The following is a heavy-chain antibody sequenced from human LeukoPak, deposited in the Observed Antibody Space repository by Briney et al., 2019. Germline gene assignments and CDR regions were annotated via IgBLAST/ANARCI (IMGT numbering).Heavy chain of an antibody. J-gene: IGHJ1*01. Sequence: PGGSLRLSCAASGFTFSSYAMHWVRQAPGKGLEWVAVIPYDGSNKYYADSVKGRFTISRDNSKNTLYLQMNSLRAEDTAVYYCAREHYDSSGYYYFQHWGQGTLVTVSS. V-gene: IGHV3-30-3*01. CDR2: IPYDGSNK. D-gene: IGHD3-22*01. CDR1: GFTFSSYA. CDR3: AREHYDSSGYYYFQH.